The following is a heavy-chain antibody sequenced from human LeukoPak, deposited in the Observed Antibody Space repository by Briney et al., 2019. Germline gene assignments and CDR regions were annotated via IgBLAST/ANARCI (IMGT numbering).Heavy chain of an antibody. D-gene: IGHD2-8*02. CDR1: GFTLSGYG. CDR2: VGSGSATE. Sequence: GESLRLSCAASGFTLSGYGMNWVRQAPGKGLEWVSYVGSGSATEYYADSVKGRFTISRDNARNTLYLQMNSLRAEDTAVYYCAKSAVVYARWSDYWGQGTLVTVSS. CDR3: AKSAVVYARWSDY. V-gene: IGHV3-48*01. J-gene: IGHJ4*02.